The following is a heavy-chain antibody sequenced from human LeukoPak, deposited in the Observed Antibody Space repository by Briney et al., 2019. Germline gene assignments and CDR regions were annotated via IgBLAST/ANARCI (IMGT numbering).Heavy chain of an antibody. Sequence: GGSLRLSCAASGFTFSDYYMSWIRQAPGKGLEWVSYISSSGSTIYYADSVKGRFTISRDNSKNTLYLQMNSLRAEDTAVYYCAKKRGDYYDSSGYYDDYWGQGTLVTVSS. J-gene: IGHJ4*02. D-gene: IGHD3-22*01. CDR3: AKKRGDYYDSSGYYDDY. CDR2: ISSSGSTI. CDR1: GFTFSDYY. V-gene: IGHV3-11*01.